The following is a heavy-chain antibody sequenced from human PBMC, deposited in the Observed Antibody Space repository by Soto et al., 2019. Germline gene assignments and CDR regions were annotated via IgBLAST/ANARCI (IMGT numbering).Heavy chain of an antibody. J-gene: IGHJ6*02. CDR2: ISPYTGNT. V-gene: IGHV1-18*01. Sequence: GASVNVSCKASGYIFVNYGIAWVRQAPRQGLEWMGWISPYTGNTHSASKVQGRLTMTTDTSTSTAYMDLGSLTSDDTAVYYCVMVDNYVTPTPQDVWGQGTTVTVSS. CDR3: VMVDNYVTPTPQDV. D-gene: IGHD3-16*01. CDR1: GYIFVNYG.